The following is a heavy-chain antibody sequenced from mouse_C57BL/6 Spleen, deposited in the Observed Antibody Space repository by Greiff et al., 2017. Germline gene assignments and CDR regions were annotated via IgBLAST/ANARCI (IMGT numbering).Heavy chain of an antibody. CDR1: GFTFTDYY. CDR2: IRNKANGSTT. J-gene: IGHJ1*03. D-gene: IGHD2-1*01. V-gene: IGHV7-3*01. Sequence: EVMLVQSGGGLVQPGASLSLSCAASGFTFTDYYMSWVRQPPGKALEWLGFIRNKANGSTTKYSASVKGRFTFSRANSQSILYLHMDALRAEDSATYYCARLYGRYDWYFDGWGTGTTVTVAS. CDR3: ARLYGRYDWYFDG.